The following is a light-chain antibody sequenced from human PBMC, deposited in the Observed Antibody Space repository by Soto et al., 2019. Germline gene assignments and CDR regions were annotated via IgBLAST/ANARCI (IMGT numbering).Light chain of an antibody. CDR3: SSYAGNMNLI. Sequence: QSALTQPPSASGSPGQSVTISCTGSSSDVGGHNHVSWYQQHPGKAPKLMIYEVSKRPSGVPGRFSGSKSVNTASLTVTGLQAEDEADYYCSSYAGNMNLIFGGGIKLTVL. CDR2: EVS. CDR1: SSDVGGHNH. J-gene: IGLJ2*01. V-gene: IGLV2-8*01.